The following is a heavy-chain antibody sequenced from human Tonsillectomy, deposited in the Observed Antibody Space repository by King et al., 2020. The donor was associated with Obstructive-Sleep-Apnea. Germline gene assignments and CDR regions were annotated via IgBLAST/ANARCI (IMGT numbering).Heavy chain of an antibody. CDR3: ARDSERTDYGDYLHWYFDL. Sequence: VQLVESGGGLVQPGGSLRLSCAASGFPCSNYAMHWVRQAPGKGLEYVSAIISNGGSTYYANSVKDRFTISRDNSKNTLYLQMGSLRAEDMAVYYCARDSERTDYGDYLHWYFDLWGRGTLVTVSS. CDR1: GFPCSNYA. CDR2: IISNGGST. V-gene: IGHV3-64*01. D-gene: IGHD4-17*01. J-gene: IGHJ2*01.